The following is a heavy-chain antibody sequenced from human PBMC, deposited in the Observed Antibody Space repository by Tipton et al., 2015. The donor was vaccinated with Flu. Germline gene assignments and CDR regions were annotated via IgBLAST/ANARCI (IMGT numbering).Heavy chain of an antibody. V-gene: IGHV4-59*01. CDR3: ARDRAVIPRALDY. Sequence: TLSLTCSVSGGSISSYFWTCVRQRPGKGLEWIGSLYYTGTTDVSPSLKSRLTISGDITKNQFSLKLTSVTAADTAVYYCARDRAVIPRALDYWGQGILVTVSS. CDR1: GGSISSYF. J-gene: IGHJ4*02. D-gene: IGHD2/OR15-2a*01. CDR2: LYYTGTT.